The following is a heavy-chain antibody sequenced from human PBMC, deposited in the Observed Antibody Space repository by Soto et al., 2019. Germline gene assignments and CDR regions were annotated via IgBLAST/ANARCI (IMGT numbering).Heavy chain of an antibody. J-gene: IGHJ5*02. CDR2: IYYSGST. D-gene: IGHD4-17*01. CDR1: GGSICSYY. V-gene: IGHV4-59*08. Sequence: SETLSLTCTVSGGSICSYYWGWIRQPPGKGLEWIGYIYYSGSTNYNPSLKSRVTISVDTSKNQFSLKLSSVTAADTAVYYCARLDYDNWFDPWGQGTLVTVSS. CDR3: ARLDYDNWFDP.